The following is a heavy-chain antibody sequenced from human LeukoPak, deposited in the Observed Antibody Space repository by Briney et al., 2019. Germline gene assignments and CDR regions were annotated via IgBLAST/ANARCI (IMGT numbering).Heavy chain of an antibody. CDR2: IKQDGSEK. D-gene: IGHD3-22*01. J-gene: IGHJ4*02. V-gene: IGHV3-7*01. CDR3: ARSGQYYDSSGFDY. Sequence: GGSLRLSCAASGFTFSSYLMSWVRQAPGKGLEWVANIKQDGSEKYYVDSVKGRFTISRDNAKNSLYLQMNSLRAEDTAVYYCARSGQYYDSSGFDYWGQGTLVTVSS. CDR1: GFTFSSYL.